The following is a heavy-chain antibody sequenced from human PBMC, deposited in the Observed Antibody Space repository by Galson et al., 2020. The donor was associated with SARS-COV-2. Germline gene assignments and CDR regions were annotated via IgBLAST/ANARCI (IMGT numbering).Heavy chain of an antibody. Sequence: TGGSLRLSCAASGFSFSNYGMHWVRQAPGRGLEWVAFISYDGNIKYYGDSVKGRFTISRDNSKNTLYFQMNSLRAEDTAVYYCAKAWRWEVEIYCMNVWGQGTTVTVSS. CDR2: ISYDGNIK. V-gene: IGHV3-30*02. D-gene: IGHD1-26*01. CDR3: AKAWRWEVEIYCMNV. CDR1: GFSFSNYG. J-gene: IGHJ6*02.